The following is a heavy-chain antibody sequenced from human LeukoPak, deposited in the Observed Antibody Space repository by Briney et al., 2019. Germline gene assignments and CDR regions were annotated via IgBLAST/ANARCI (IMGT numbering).Heavy chain of an antibody. CDR3: ARGPEMVESTIFGVAIRGNNWFDP. Sequence: RASETLSLTCTVSGGSISSGGYYWSWIRQPPGKGLEWIGYIYHSGSTYYNPSLKSRVTISVDRSKNQFSLKLSSVTAADTAVYYCARGPEMVESTIFGVAIRGNNWFDPWGQGTLVTVSS. V-gene: IGHV4-30-2*01. D-gene: IGHD3-3*01. CDR1: GGSISSGGYY. CDR2: IYHSGST. J-gene: IGHJ5*02.